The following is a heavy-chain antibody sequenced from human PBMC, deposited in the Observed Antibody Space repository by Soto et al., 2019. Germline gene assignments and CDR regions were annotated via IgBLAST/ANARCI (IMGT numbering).Heavy chain of an antibody. CDR2: FDPEDGET. Sequence: ASVKVSCKVSGYTLTELSMHWVRQAPGKGLEWMGGFDPEDGETIYAQKFQGRVTMTEDTSTDTAYMELSSLRSEDTAVYYCATAGIAAAGMTFDYWGQGTLVTVS. V-gene: IGHV1-24*01. D-gene: IGHD6-13*01. J-gene: IGHJ4*02. CDR1: GYTLTELS. CDR3: ATAGIAAAGMTFDY.